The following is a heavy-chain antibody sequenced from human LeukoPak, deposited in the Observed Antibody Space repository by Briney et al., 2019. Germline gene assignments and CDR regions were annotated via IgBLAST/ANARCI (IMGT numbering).Heavy chain of an antibody. CDR2: INPNSGGT. Sequence: ASVKVSCKASGYTFTGYYMHWVRQAPGQGLEWMGWINPNSGGTNYAQKFQGRVTMNRDTSISTAYMELSRLRSDDTAVYYCARGIVVVPAAIDYWGQGTLVTVSS. J-gene: IGHJ4*02. CDR1: GYTFTGYY. CDR3: ARGIVVVPAAIDY. V-gene: IGHV1-2*02. D-gene: IGHD2-2*01.